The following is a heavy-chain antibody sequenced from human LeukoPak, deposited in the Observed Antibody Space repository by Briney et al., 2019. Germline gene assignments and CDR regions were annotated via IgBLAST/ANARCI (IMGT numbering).Heavy chain of an antibody. CDR1: GYPFSDYY. J-gene: IGHJ4*02. V-gene: IGHV1-2*02. CDR2: INPNSGVT. D-gene: IGHD6-19*01. CDR3: ARGQQWLEAFEH. Sequence: ASVKVSCKASGYPFSDYYLHWVRQAPGQGLEWMGWINPNSGVTEYAQKFQGRVIMTRDTSISTAYMEFNRLRSDDTAMYYCARGQQWLEAFEHWGQGTLVTVSS.